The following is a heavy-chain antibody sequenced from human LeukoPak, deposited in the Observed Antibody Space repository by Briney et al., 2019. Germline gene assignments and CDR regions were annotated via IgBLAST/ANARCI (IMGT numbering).Heavy chain of an antibody. V-gene: IGHV3-30*18. CDR3: AKEKGIYCSSIDCSPGMDV. CDR1: GFTFSNYG. Sequence: GGSLRLSCAASGFTFSNYGMHWVRQAPGKGLEWVAVISYDGSNKYYADSVMGRFTFSRDNSKNTLYLQMSSLRAEDTAVYYCAKEKGIYCSSIDCSPGMDVWGQGTTVTVSS. CDR2: ISYDGSNK. J-gene: IGHJ6*02. D-gene: IGHD2-2*01.